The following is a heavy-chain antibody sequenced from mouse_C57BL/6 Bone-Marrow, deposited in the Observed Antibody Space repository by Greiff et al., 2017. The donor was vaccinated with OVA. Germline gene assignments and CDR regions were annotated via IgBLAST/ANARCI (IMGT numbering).Heavy chain of an antibody. J-gene: IGHJ3*01. Sequence: VQLQQSGPELVKPGASVKMSCKASGYTFTDYNMHWVKQSHGKSLEWIGYINPNNGGTSYNQKFKGKATLTVNKSSSTAYMELRSLTSEDSAVYYCARGDYSNGGFAYWGQGTLVTVSA. CDR3: ARGDYSNGGFAY. CDR1: GYTFTDYN. V-gene: IGHV1-22*01. D-gene: IGHD2-5*01. CDR2: INPNNGGT.